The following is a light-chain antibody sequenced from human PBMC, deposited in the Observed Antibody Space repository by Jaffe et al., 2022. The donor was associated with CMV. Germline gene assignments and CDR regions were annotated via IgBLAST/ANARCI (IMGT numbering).Light chain of an antibody. J-gene: IGLJ3*02. CDR1: SSDVGDYNF. CDR3: CSYAGSFWV. CDR2: DIN. Sequence: QSALTQPRSVSGSPGQSVTISCTGSSSDVGDYNFVSWYQHHPGKAPKLMLYDINKWPSGVPDRFSGSKSGNTASLTISGLQPEDEADYYCCSYAGSFWVFGGGTKLTVL. V-gene: IGLV2-11*01.